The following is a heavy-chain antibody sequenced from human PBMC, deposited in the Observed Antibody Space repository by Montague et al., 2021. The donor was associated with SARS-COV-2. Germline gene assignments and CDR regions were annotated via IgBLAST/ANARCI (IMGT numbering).Heavy chain of an antibody. CDR2: IYSSGST. V-gene: IGHV4-4*07. CDR3: ARDYGDYSYYYGLDV. J-gene: IGHJ6*02. D-gene: IGHD4-17*01. CDR1: GGSISSYY. Sequence: SETLSLTCTVSGGSISSYYWSWIRQPAGKGLEWIGRIYSSGSTNXNPSLKSRVTMSVDTSKNQFSLKVSSVTAADTAVYYCARDYGDYSYYYGLDVWGQGTTVTVSS.